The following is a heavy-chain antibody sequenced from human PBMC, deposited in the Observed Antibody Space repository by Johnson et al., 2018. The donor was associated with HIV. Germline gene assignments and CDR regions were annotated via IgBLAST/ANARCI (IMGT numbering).Heavy chain of an antibody. V-gene: IGHV3-7*04. CDR2: ISEDGSGK. D-gene: IGHD5-12*01. CDR1: GFTFTEHW. J-gene: IGHJ3*02. Sequence: VQLVESGGGVAQPGRSLRLSCAAAGFTFTEHWMSWVRKAPGKGLEWVADISEDGSGKFYVDSVKGRFTISRDNSKNSLYLQMNSLRAEDTAVYYCAMGGYSGYDPAGPNAFDIWGQGTMVTVSS. CDR3: AMGGYSGYDPAGPNAFDI.